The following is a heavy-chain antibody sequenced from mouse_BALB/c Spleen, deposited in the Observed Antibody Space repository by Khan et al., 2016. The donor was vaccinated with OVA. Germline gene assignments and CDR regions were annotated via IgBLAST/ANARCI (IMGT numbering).Heavy chain of an antibody. CDR2: ISSYGDYT. V-gene: IGHV5-9-3*01. CDR3: ARSPYGNFAY. D-gene: IGHD2-1*01. Sequence: EVELVESGGGLVKPGGSLKLSCAASGFTFSTYAMSRVRQTPEKRLEWVATISSYGDYTYYPDNVTGRFTISRDNAKNTLYLQMSSLRSEDTAMYYCARSPYGNFAYWGQGTLVTVSA. CDR1: GFTFSTYA. J-gene: IGHJ3*01.